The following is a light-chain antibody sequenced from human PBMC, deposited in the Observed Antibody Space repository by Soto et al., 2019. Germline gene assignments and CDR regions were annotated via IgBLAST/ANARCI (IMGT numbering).Light chain of an antibody. V-gene: IGKV3D-15*01. Sequence: EIVMTQSPATLSVSPGERATLSCRASHSVSSNLSWFRHKPGQAPRLLIYAASIRATGIPDRITGSGSGTDFTLTISSLEPEDFAVYYCQHYYNWPRTFGQGTKVDIK. J-gene: IGKJ1*01. CDR2: AAS. CDR1: HSVSSN. CDR3: QHYYNWPRT.